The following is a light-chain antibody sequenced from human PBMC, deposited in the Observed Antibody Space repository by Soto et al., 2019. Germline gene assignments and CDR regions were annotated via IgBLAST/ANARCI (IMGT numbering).Light chain of an antibody. Sequence: DIQMTQSPSSLSASVGDRVTITCRASQSIRNWLAWYQQKPGRAHKLLIFDASTSHSGVQSRFSGSGSGTEFTLTIRTMQPDDFATYYCKEYHTYTWTFGQGTKVDIK. CDR3: KEYHTYTWT. CDR1: QSIRNW. V-gene: IGKV1-5*01. CDR2: DAS. J-gene: IGKJ1*01.